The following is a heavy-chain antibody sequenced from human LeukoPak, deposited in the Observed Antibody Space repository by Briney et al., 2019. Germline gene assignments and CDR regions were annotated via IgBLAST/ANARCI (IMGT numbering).Heavy chain of an antibody. D-gene: IGHD6-19*01. Sequence: SETLSLTCTVSGYSISSGYYWGWIRQPPGKGLEWIGSIYHSGSTYYNPSLKSRVTISVDTSKNQFSLKLSSVTAADTAVYYCARAGSSGWQTFDYWGQGTLVTVSS. CDR3: ARAGSSGWQTFDY. J-gene: IGHJ4*02. CDR1: GYSISSGYY. V-gene: IGHV4-38-2*02. CDR2: IYHSGST.